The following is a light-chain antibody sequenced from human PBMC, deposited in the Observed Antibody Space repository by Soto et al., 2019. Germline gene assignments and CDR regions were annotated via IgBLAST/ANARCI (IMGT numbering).Light chain of an antibody. J-gene: IGLJ2*01. V-gene: IGLV2-14*01. CDR2: EVS. CDR1: SSDVGFYNY. CDR3: SSYTSSSTLVV. Sequence: QSALTQPASVSGSPGQSITFSCTGTSSDVGFYNYVSWYQQHPGKAPKLMIYEVSNRPSGVSNRFSGSKSGNTASLTISGLQAEDEADYYCSSYTSSSTLVVFGGGTKLTVL.